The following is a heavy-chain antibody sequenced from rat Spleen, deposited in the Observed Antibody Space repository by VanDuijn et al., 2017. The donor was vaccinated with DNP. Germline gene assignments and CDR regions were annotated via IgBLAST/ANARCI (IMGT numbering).Heavy chain of an antibody. CDR2: ISSSGGST. D-gene: IGHD1-12*02. CDR1: GFTFSNYD. Sequence: EVQLVESGGGLVQPGRSLKLSCAASGFTFSNYDMAWVRQAPTKGLEWVASISSSGGSTYYRDSVKGRFTVSRDNAKSTLYLQMDSLRSEDTATYYCARHRDGSYYPHAMDAWGQGTSVTVSS. V-gene: IGHV5-25*01. J-gene: IGHJ4*01. CDR3: ARHRDGSYYPHAMDA.